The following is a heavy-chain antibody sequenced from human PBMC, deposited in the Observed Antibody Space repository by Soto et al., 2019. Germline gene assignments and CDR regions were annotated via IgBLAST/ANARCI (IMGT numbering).Heavy chain of an antibody. D-gene: IGHD4-17*01. Sequence: LGESLKISCKVSGYNFNNYWIALVRPMPGKGLEWMGIIHPSKSSTRYSPSFEGQVTISADESISTAYLQWSSLKASDTAMYYCARDLDYVGNSETFDIWGQGTMVTVSS. CDR2: IHPSKSST. J-gene: IGHJ3*02. CDR1: GYNFNNYW. CDR3: ARDLDYVGNSETFDI. V-gene: IGHV5-51*01.